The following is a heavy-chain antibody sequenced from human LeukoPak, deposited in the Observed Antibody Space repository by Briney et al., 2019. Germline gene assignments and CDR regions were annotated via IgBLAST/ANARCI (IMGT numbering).Heavy chain of an antibody. V-gene: IGHV1-24*01. CDR3: ATSFTTMVRGVSYWFDP. D-gene: IGHD3-10*01. CDR1: GYTLTELS. J-gene: IGHJ5*02. CDR2: FDPEDGET. Sequence: ASVKVSCKVSGYTLTELSMHWVRQAPGKGLEWMGGFDPEDGETIYAQKFQGRVIMTEDTSTDTAYMELSSLRSEDTAVYYCATSFTTMVRGVSYWFDPWGQGTLVTVSS.